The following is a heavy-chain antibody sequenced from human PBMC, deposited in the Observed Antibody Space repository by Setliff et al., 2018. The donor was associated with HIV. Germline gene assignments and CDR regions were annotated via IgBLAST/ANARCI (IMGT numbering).Heavy chain of an antibody. V-gene: IGHV3-48*01. CDR1: GFTFSTHS. Sequence: PGGSLRLSCVASGFTFSTHSMSWVRQAPGKGLEWISYISFSSSVIYYADSVKGRFTISRDNSKNTLYLQMNSLRAEDTAVYYCAKVPVEMATITLLFFDYWGQGTLVTVSS. CDR2: ISFSSSVI. D-gene: IGHD5-12*01. CDR3: AKVPVEMATITLLFFDY. J-gene: IGHJ4*02.